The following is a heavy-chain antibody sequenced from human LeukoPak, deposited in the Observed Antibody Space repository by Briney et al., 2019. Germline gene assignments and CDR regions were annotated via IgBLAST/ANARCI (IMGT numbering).Heavy chain of an antibody. V-gene: IGHV3-48*03. Sequence: PGGSLRLSCVASGFTFSGYEMNWVRQAPGKGLKWVSYISSSGSTIYYADSVNGRFTISRNNAKNSLYQQMNSLRAEGTAVYYRAIAPYSNALPGDDYFPHWGQGTLVTVSS. D-gene: IGHD6-13*01. CDR1: GFTFSGYE. J-gene: IGHJ1*01. CDR3: AIAPYSNALPGDDYFPH. CDR2: ISSSGSTI.